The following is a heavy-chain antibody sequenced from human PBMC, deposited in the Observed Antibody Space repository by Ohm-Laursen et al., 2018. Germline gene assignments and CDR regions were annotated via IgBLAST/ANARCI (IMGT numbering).Heavy chain of an antibody. CDR3: AKLLSRPDAFDI. J-gene: IGHJ3*02. CDR1: GFTFSSYG. CDR2: MSYDGNNQ. D-gene: IGHD2/OR15-2a*01. Sequence: SLRLSCAASGFTFSSYGMHWVRQAPGKGLEWVAVMSYDGNNQYYADSVIGRFTISRDNSKNTLYLQMNSLRAEDTAVYYCAKLLSRPDAFDIWGQGTMVTVSS. V-gene: IGHV3-30*18.